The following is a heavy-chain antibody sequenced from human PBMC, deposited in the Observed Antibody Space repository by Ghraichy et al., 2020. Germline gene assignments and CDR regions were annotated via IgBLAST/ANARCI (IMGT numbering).Heavy chain of an antibody. CDR2: IIPDFGTI. Sequence: SVKVSCKAVGATFSTYVITCMRQAPVQVLEWMGGIIPDFGTISYAQKFQGRVTITADKSTNTGYMELSSLRFEDTAVYYCARGFCSSVSCYMRDWFDPWGQGTLVTVSS. V-gene: IGHV1-69*06. CDR3: ARGFCSSVSCYMRDWFDP. J-gene: IGHJ5*02. D-gene: IGHD2-2*02. CDR1: GATFSTYV.